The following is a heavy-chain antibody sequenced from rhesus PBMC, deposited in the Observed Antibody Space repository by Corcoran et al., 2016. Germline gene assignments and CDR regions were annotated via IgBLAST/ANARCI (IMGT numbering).Heavy chain of an antibody. CDR1: GGSFSGYS. CDR3: AREAEYTNRIDY. J-gene: IGHJ4*01. V-gene: IGHV4-165*01. CDR2: ISGSSGST. Sequence: QVQLQESGPGLVKPSETLSLTCAVSGGSFSGYSWGWIRQPPGKGLEWIGYISGSSGSTDYNPSLKSRVTISTDTSKNQFSLKLSSVTAADTAVYYCAREAEYTNRIDYWGQGILVTVSS. D-gene: IGHD4-23*01.